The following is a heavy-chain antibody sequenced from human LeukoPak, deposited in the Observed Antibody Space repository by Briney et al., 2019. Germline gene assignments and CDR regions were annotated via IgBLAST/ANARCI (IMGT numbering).Heavy chain of an antibody. J-gene: IGHJ4*02. D-gene: IGHD6-13*01. V-gene: IGHV4-59*01. Sequence: PSESLSLTCTVSGGSINSYYWSWIRQPPGKGLEWIGYIYYSGSTNYSPSLKGRVTILVDTSKNQFSLKLSSVTAADTAVYYCARGLAAAGTSYFDYWGQGTLVTVSS. CDR3: ARGLAAAGTSYFDY. CDR2: IYYSGST. CDR1: GGSINSYY.